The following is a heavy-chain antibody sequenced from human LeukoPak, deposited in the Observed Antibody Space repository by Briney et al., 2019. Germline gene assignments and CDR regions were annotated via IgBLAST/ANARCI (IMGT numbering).Heavy chain of an antibody. D-gene: IGHD4-11*01. J-gene: IGHJ6*03. CDR1: GGSISSYY. V-gene: IGHV4-4*07. CDR3: ARDKVTLPYYYMDV. CDR2: IYTSGST. Sequence: PSETLSLTCTVSGGSISSYYWSWIRQPAGKGLEWIGRIYTSGSTNYNPSLKSRVTISVDKSMNQFSLKLSSVTAADTAVYYCARDKVTLPYYYMDVWGKGTTVTVSS.